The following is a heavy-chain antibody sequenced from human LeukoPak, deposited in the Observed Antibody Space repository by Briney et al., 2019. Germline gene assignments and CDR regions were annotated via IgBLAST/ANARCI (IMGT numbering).Heavy chain of an antibody. CDR3: ARARRIVVVITTNNCFYP. CDR2: INHSGST. D-gene: IGHD3-22*01. V-gene: IGHV4-34*01. Sequence: SETLSLTCAVYGGSFSGYYWSWIRQPPGKGLEWIGEINHSGSTNYNPSLKSRVTISVDTSKNQFSLKLSSVTAADTAVYYCARARRIVVVITTNNCFYPCGQGTPVTVSS. J-gene: IGHJ5*02. CDR1: GGSFSGYY.